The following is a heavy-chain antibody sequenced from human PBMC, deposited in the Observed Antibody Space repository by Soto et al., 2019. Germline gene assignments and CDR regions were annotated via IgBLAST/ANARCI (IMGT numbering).Heavy chain of an antibody. Sequence: GASVKVSCKASGGTFSSYAISWVRQAPGQGLEWMGGIIPIFGTANYAQKFQGRVTITADKSTSTAYMELSSLRSEDTAVYYCAGGYCSSTSCCNLPWGYYYGMDVWGQGTTVTVSS. CDR3: AGGYCSSTSCCNLPWGYYYGMDV. V-gene: IGHV1-69*06. D-gene: IGHD2-2*01. CDR2: IIPIFGTA. J-gene: IGHJ6*02. CDR1: GGTFSSYA.